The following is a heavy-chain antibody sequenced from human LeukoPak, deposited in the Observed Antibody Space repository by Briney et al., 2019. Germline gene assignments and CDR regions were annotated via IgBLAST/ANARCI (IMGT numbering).Heavy chain of an antibody. CDR3: ARPFDRKALLYYYGMDV. D-gene: IGHD3-9*01. V-gene: IGHV1-69*13. Sequence: SVKVSCKASGGTFSSYAISWVRQAPGQGLEWMGGIIPIFGTANYAQKFQGRVTITADESTSTAYMELSSLRSEDTAVYYCARPFDRKALLYYYGMDVWGQGTTVTVSS. J-gene: IGHJ6*02. CDR2: IIPIFGTA. CDR1: GGTFSSYA.